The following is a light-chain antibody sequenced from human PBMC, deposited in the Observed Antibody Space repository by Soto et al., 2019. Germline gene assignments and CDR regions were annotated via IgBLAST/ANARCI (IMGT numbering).Light chain of an antibody. J-gene: IGKJ1*01. CDR3: QQYNSYPWT. CDR1: QSITIW. V-gene: IGKV1-5*01. CDR2: DAS. Sequence: DIQMTQSPSTVSAYVGDSVTITCRASQSITIWLAWYQQQPGKAPKLLIYDASSLESGVPSRFSGSVSGTEFTLTISSLQPDDVATYYCQQYNSYPWTFGRGTKGDIK.